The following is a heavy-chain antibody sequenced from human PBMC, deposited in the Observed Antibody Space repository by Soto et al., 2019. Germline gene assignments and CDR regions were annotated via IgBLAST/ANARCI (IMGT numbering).Heavy chain of an antibody. J-gene: IGHJ5*02. CDR1: RGSVSCNSAA. Sequence: SQTPSLTRSLSRGSVSCNSAALERIRESPPRGLEWLGRTYYRSKWYNDYAVSVKSRITINPDTSKNQFSLQLNSVTPEDTAVYYCAREGIAVAGQVSWFDPWGQGTLVTVSS. CDR2: TYYRSKWYN. V-gene: IGHV6-1*01. D-gene: IGHD6-19*01. CDR3: AREGIAVAGQVSWFDP.